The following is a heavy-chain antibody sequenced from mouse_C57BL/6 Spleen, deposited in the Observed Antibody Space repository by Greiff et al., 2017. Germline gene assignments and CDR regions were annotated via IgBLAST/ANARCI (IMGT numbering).Heavy chain of an antibody. CDR1: GYAFSSYW. CDR2: IYPGDGDT. D-gene: IGHD1-1*01. Sequence: VQLQQSGAELVKPGASVKISCKASGYAFSSYWMNWVKQRPGKGLEWIGQIYPGDGDTNYNGKFKGKATLTADKSSSTAYMQLSILTSEDSAVYFCARDYYGSSYGYWGQGTTLTVSS. V-gene: IGHV1-80*01. J-gene: IGHJ2*01. CDR3: ARDYYGSSYGY.